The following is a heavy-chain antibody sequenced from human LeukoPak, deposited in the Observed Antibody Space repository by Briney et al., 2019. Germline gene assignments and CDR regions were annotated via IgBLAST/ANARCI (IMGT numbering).Heavy chain of an antibody. V-gene: IGHV1-69*05. CDR3: ARDYNYDSSAYDDALDV. CDR1: GGTFSSHG. D-gene: IGHD3-22*01. J-gene: IGHJ3*01. Sequence: ESSVKVSCKASGGTFSSHGISWVRQAPGQGLEWMGGLIPIFHTTNYAQNFQDRLTITTDESTSTIYMELSSLRSDDTAVYYCARDYNYDSSAYDDALDVWGQGTMVTVSS. CDR2: LIPIFHTT.